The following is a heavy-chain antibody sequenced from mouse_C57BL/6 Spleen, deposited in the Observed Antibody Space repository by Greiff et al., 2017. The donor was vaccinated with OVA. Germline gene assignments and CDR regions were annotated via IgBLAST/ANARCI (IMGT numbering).Heavy chain of an antibody. Sequence: VQLQQPGAELVRPGSSVKLSCKASGYTFTSYWMHWVKQRPIQGLEWIGNIDPSDSETHYNQKFKDKATLTVDKSSSTAYMQLSSLTSEDSAVYYCARGAPDGYDGYFDVWGTGTTVTVSS. CDR1: GYTFTSYW. CDR2: IDPSDSET. V-gene: IGHV1-52*01. CDR3: ARGAPDGYDGYFDV. D-gene: IGHD2-2*01. J-gene: IGHJ1*03.